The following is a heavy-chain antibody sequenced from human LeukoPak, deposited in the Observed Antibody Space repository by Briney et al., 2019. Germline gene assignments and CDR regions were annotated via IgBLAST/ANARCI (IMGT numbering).Heavy chain of an antibody. Sequence: ASVKVSCKASGYTFTGYYMHWVRQAPGQGLEWMGWINPNSGGTNYAQKFQGRVTMTRDTSISTAYMELSRLRSDDTAAYYCARESGEHQLLLIHWGQGTLVTVSS. CDR2: INPNSGGT. D-gene: IGHD2-2*01. CDR3: ARESGEHQLLLIH. V-gene: IGHV1-2*02. CDR1: GYTFTGYY. J-gene: IGHJ4*02.